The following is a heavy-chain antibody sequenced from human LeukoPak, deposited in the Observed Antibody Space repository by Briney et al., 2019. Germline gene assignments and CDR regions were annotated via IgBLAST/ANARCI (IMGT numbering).Heavy chain of an antibody. CDR1: GFTFEDYA. J-gene: IGHJ4*02. V-gene: IGHV3-9*01. D-gene: IGHD2/OR15-2a*01. CDR2: INWNSGSI. Sequence: QSGGSLRLSCAASGFTFEDYAMHWVRQAPGKGLEWVSGINWNSGSIGYADSVKGRLTISRDNSKNTLSLQMNSLRAEDTAIYYCARDLSEKYSIDYWGQGTLVTVSS. CDR3: ARDLSEKYSIDY.